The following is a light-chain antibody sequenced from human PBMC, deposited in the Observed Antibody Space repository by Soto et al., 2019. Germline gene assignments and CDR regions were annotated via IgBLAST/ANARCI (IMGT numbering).Light chain of an antibody. Sequence: QAVVTQEPSLTVSPGGTVTLTCGSSTGPVISGHYPYWFQQKPGQAPRTLIYETTNKDSWTPERFSGSILGGKAALTLSGAQPDDEADYYCLLSYSGVRVFGGGTKLTVL. V-gene: IGLV7-46*01. CDR3: LLSYSGVRV. CDR2: ETT. CDR1: TGPVISGHY. J-gene: IGLJ2*01.